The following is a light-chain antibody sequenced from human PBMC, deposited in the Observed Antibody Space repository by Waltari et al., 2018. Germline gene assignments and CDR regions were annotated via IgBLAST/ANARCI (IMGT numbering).Light chain of an antibody. J-gene: IGLJ3*02. V-gene: IGLV5-45*03. CDR3: MIWHSSAWV. CDR2: SKSDSEK. Sequence: AVLTQPSSLSASPGASASLTCTLRRGINVGTYKIYWYQQKPGSPPQYLLRSKSDSEKQQGSGVPSRFSGSKDASANAGILLISGLQSEDEADYYCMIWHSSAWVFGGGTKLTVL. CDR1: RGINVGTYK.